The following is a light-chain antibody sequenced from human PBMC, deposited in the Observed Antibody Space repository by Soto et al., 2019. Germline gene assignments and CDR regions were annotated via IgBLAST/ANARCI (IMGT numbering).Light chain of an antibody. J-gene: IGKJ1*01. V-gene: IGKV1-5*01. CDR2: DAS. CDR3: QQYDTYWT. CDR1: QSISSW. Sequence: DIQMTRSPSAMSASVGDRVTITCRASQSISSWLAWYQQKPGKAPKLLIYDASSLESGVPSRFSGSRSGTEFTLTISSLQPDDIATYYCQQYDTYWTFGQGTKVDIK.